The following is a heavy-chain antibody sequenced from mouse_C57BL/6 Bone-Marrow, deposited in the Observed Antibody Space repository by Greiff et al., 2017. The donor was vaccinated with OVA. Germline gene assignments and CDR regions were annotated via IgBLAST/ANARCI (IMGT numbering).Heavy chain of an antibody. J-gene: IGHJ4*01. V-gene: IGHV5-17*01. CDR2: ISRCSSTI. CDR1: GFTFSDYG. CDR3: ARGGYYGSSYDAMDY. Sequence: EVQGVESGGGLVKPGGSLKLSCAASGFTFSDYGMHWVRQAPEKGLEWVAYISRCSSTIYYADTVKGRFTISRDNAKNTLFLQMTSLRAEDTAMYYCARGGYYGSSYDAMDYWGQGTSVTVSS. D-gene: IGHD1-1*01.